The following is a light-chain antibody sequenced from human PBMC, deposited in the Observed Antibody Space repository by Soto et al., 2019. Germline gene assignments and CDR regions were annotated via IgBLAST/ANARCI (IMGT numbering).Light chain of an antibody. CDR1: SSNVAINS. Sequence: QSVLTQPPSASGTHGQRVTISCSGSSSNVAINSVYWYQQIPGTAPKLLIYRNNQRPSGVPDRFSGSKSGTSASLAISGLRSEDEADYYCAAWDDSLSVLVIGGGTKLTVL. V-gene: IGLV1-47*01. J-gene: IGLJ2*01. CDR2: RNN. CDR3: AAWDDSLSVLV.